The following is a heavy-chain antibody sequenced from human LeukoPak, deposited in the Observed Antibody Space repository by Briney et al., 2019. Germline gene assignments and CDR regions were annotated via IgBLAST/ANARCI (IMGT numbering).Heavy chain of an antibody. V-gene: IGHV4-34*01. Sequence: RPSETLSLTCAVYGGSFSGYYWSWIRQPPGKGLEWIGEINHSGSTNYNPSLKSRVTISVDTSKNQFSLKLSSVTAADTAVYYCARGSFGYCSSTSCYGGIRWFDPWGQGTLVTVSS. CDR1: GGSFSGYY. CDR3: ARGSFGYCSSTSCYGGIRWFDP. CDR2: INHSGST. D-gene: IGHD2-2*03. J-gene: IGHJ5*02.